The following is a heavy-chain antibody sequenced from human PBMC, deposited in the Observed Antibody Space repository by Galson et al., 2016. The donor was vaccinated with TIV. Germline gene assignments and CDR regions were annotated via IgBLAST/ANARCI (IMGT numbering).Heavy chain of an antibody. CDR1: GYTFTEYY. V-gene: IGHV1-2*04. CDR3: AKIGQEHDAFDI. CDR2: INPNSGGT. D-gene: IGHD1/OR15-1a*01. Sequence: SVKVSCKASGYTFTEYYIHWVRQAPGQGLEWMGWINPNSGGTMYAQKFQGWVTMTRETSITTAYMELSRLNSDETAVYYCAKIGQEHDAFDIWGQGTMVTVFS. J-gene: IGHJ3*02.